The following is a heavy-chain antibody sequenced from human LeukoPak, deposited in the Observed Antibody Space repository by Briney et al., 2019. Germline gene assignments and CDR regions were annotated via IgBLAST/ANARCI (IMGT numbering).Heavy chain of an antibody. J-gene: IGHJ6*04. CDR2: INAGNGNT. D-gene: IGHD6-19*01. Sequence: ASVKVSCKASGYTFTSYAMHWVRQAPGQRLEWMGWINAGNGNTKYSQKFQGRVTITRDTSASTAYMELSRLRSEDTAVYYCASSVAEQWLVHYYYYGMDVWDRGTTVTVSS. V-gene: IGHV1-3*01. CDR1: GYTFTSYA. CDR3: ASSVAEQWLVHYYYYGMDV.